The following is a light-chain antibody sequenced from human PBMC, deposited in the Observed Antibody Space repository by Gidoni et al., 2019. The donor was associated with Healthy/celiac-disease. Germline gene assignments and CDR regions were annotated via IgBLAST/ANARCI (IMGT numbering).Light chain of an antibody. V-gene: IGKV3-11*01. CDR1: QSVSSY. CDR2: DAS. CDR3: QQRTNWPLT. J-gene: IGKJ4*01. Sequence: EIVLTQSPATLSLSPGERATLSCRASQSVSSYLAWYQQKPGQAPRLLIYDASNSATGIPARCSGSGSGTDFTLTISSLEPEDFAVYYCQQRTNWPLTFGGGTKVESK.